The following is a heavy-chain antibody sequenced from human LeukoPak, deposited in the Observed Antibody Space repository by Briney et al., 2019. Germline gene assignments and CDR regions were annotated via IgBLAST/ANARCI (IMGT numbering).Heavy chain of an antibody. CDR3: AGGSSWYVGWFDP. V-gene: IGHV4-59*01. D-gene: IGHD6-13*01. J-gene: IGHJ5*02. Sequence: KPSETLSLTCTVSGGSISSYYWSWIRQPPGKGLGWIGYIYYSGSTNYNPSLMSRVTISVDTSKNQFSLKLSSVTAADTAVYYCAGGSSWYVGWFDPWGQGTLVTVSS. CDR1: GGSISSYY. CDR2: IYYSGST.